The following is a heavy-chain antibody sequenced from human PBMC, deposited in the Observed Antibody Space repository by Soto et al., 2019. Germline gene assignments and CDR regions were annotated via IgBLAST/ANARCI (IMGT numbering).Heavy chain of an antibody. CDR2: INPSGGST. CDR1: GYTFTSYY. CDR3: AAGHYDFWSGYYPGRDYYYVDV. Sequence: GASVKVSCKASGYTFTSYYMHWVRQAPGQGLEWMGIINPSGGSTSYAQKFQGRVTMTRDTSTSTVYMELSSLRSEDTAVYYCAAGHYDFWSGYYPGRDYYYVDVWGKGTTVTVSS. D-gene: IGHD3-3*01. V-gene: IGHV1-46*01. J-gene: IGHJ6*03.